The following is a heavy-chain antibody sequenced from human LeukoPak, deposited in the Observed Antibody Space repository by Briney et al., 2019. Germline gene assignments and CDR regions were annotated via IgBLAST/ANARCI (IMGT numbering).Heavy chain of an antibody. V-gene: IGHV4-38-2*02. J-gene: IGHJ3*02. D-gene: IGHD4-23*01. CDR1: GYSISSGYY. CDR3: AKSYGGNPRIFDI. CDR2: MYHSGNT. Sequence: SETLSLTCTVSGYSISSGYYWGWIRQPPGKRLEWIGSMYHSGNTYYNPSLKSRVTISVDTSKNQFSLKLSSVTAADTAVYYCAKSYGGNPRIFDIWGQGTMVTVSS.